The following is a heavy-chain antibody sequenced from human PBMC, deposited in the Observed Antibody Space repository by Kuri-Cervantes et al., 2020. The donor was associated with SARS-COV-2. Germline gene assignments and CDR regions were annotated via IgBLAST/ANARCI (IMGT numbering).Heavy chain of an antibody. J-gene: IGHJ4*02. CDR3: ARDGRGYSGYDYVYFVY. CDR1: GFTFSSYA. Sequence: GESLKISCAASGFTFSSYAMHWVRQAPGKGLERVAVVSYDGSNKYYADSVKGRFTISRDNSKNTLYLQMNSLRAEDTAVYYCARDGRGYSGYDYVYFVYWGQGTLVTVSS. CDR2: VSYDGSNK. D-gene: IGHD5-12*01. V-gene: IGHV3-30*04.